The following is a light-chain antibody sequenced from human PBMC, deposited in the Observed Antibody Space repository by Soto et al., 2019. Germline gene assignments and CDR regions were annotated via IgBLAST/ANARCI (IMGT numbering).Light chain of an antibody. CDR1: NSDGGSFRY. CDR2: EAS. J-gene: IGLJ1*01. CDR3: SSFTSTNTQV. V-gene: IGLV2-14*01. Sequence: QSVLTQPASVSGSPGQSGTISCTGTNSDGGSFRYVSWYQQHPGKAPKLLIFEASYRPSGVSTRFSGSKSGNTASLTISGLRTEDEADYHCSSFTSTNTQVFGTGTKVTVL.